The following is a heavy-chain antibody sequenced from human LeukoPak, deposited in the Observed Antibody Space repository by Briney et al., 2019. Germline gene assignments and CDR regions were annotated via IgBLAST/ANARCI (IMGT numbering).Heavy chain of an antibody. CDR2: INHSGST. V-gene: IGHV4-34*01. J-gene: IGHJ4*02. CDR1: GGSFSGYY. D-gene: IGHD3-22*01. Sequence: SETLSLTCAVYGGSFSGYYRSWIRQPPGKGLEWIGEINHSGSTNYNPSLKSRVTISVDTSKNQFSLKLSSVTAADTAVYYCARQARYDSSGLTAFDYFDYWGQGTLVTVSS. CDR3: ARQARYDSSGLTAFDYFDY.